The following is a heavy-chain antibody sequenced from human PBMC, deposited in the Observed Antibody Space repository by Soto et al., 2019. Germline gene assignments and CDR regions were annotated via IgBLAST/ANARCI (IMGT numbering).Heavy chain of an antibody. Sequence: SETLSLTCTVSGGSISSYYWSWIRQPPGKGLEWIGYIYYSGSTNYNPSLKSRVTISVDTSKNQFSLKLSSVTAADTAVYYCARGGGVGATIPFWGQGTLLTVSS. J-gene: IGHJ4*02. V-gene: IGHV4-59*01. D-gene: IGHD1-26*01. CDR3: ARGGGVGATIPF. CDR2: IYYSGST. CDR1: GGSISSYY.